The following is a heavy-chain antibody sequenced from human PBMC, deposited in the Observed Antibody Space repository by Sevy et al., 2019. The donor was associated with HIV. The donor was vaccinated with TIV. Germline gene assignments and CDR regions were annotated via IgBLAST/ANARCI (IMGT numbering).Heavy chain of an antibody. CDR2: ISYNGSNK. CDR1: GFTFSNYG. J-gene: IGHJ4*02. Sequence: GGSLRLSCVASGFTFSNYGMHWVRQAPGKGLEWVAVISYNGSNKYYADSVKGRFIISRDNSKNTLYVKMNSLKPEDTAVYYCANVGRDTPMVTFDYWGQGSMVTVSS. V-gene: IGHV3-30*18. CDR3: ANVGRDTPMVTFDY. D-gene: IGHD5-18*01.